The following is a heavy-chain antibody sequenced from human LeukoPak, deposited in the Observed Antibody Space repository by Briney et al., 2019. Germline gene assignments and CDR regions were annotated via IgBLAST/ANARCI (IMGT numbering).Heavy chain of an antibody. V-gene: IGHV4-59*01. CDR2: IYYNGYT. CDR1: GGSISPYY. D-gene: IGHD3-3*01. CDR3: ARGGNDFWSGPLLDY. Sequence: SETLSLTCTVSGGSISPYYWSWIRQPPGKGLEWIGYIYYNGYTNYNPSLKSRVTILVDTPNNQFSLRLTSVTAADTAVYYCARGGNDFWSGPLLDYWGQGTLVTVSS. J-gene: IGHJ4*02.